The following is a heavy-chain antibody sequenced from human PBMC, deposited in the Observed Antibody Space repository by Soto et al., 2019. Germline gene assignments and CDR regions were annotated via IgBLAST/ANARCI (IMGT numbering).Heavy chain of an antibody. CDR3: ARACESRCYGMDV. J-gene: IGHJ6*02. V-gene: IGHV1-18*01. CDR2: ISAYNGKT. D-gene: IGHD2-8*01. Sequence: QVQLVQSGAEVKKPGASVKVSCKASGYTFTSYGISWVRQAPGQGLEWMGWISAYNGKTNYAQKLQGRVTMTIDTSTSTAYMELRSLRSADTAVYYCARACESRCYGMDVWGQGTTVTVSS. CDR1: GYTFTSYG.